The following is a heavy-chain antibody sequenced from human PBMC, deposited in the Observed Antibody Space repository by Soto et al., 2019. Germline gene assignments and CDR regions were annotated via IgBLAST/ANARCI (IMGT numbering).Heavy chain of an antibody. D-gene: IGHD4-17*01. CDR2: LYPGDSDT. CDR3: ERGPAEDRHPYGGPPSRSYGLDV. J-gene: IGHJ6*02. V-gene: IGHV5-51*01. CDR1: GYIFSTYW. Sequence: GESLKISCTASGYIFSTYWIGWVRQTPGEGLEWMGILYPGDSDTRYSPSFQGQVTISADKSLNSAFFQCSSLKASETAIYYGERGPAEDRHPYGGPPSRSYGLDVWGPGTTVTVSS.